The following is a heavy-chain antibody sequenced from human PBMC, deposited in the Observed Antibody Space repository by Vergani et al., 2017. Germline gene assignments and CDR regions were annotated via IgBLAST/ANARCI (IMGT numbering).Heavy chain of an antibody. Sequence: EVQLVESGGGLVQPGGSLRLSCAASGFTFSSYAMSWVRQAPGKGLEWVSVIYSGGSTYYADSVKGRFTISRDNSKNTLYLQMNSLRAEDTAVYYCARDLGMDVWGQGTTVTVSS. V-gene: IGHV3-66*02. CDR1: GFTFSSYA. CDR2: IYSGGST. J-gene: IGHJ6*02. CDR3: ARDLGMDV.